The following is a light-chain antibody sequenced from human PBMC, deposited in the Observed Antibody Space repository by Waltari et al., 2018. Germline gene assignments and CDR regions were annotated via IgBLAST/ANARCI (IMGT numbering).Light chain of an antibody. Sequence: EIVMTQSPATLSVSPGERATLSCSASQSVRSNLAWYQQKPGQAPRILIYGASTRATGIPARFSGSGSGTEFTLTISSLQSEDFAVYYCQKYNNWPWTFGQGTKVEIK. CDR2: GAS. J-gene: IGKJ1*01. V-gene: IGKV3-15*01. CDR3: QKYNNWPWT. CDR1: QSVRSN.